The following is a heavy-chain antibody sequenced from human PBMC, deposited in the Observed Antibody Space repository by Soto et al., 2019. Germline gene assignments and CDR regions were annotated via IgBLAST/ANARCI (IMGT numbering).Heavy chain of an antibody. J-gene: IGHJ4*02. V-gene: IGHV4-34*01. CDR2: INHSGST. CDR1: GGSFSGYY. D-gene: IGHD3-22*01. Sequence: SETLSLTCAVYGGSFSGYYWSWIRQPPGKGLEWIGEINHSGSTNYTPSLKSRVTISVDTSKNQFSLKLTSVTAADTAVYYCARGSLVYDSSGYSYFDYCGQRTLVTVSS. CDR3: ARGSLVYDSSGYSYFDY.